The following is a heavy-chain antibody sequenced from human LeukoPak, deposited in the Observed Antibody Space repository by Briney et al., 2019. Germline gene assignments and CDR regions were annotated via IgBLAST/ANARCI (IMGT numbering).Heavy chain of an antibody. V-gene: IGHV1-2*02. J-gene: IGHJ6*03. CDR1: GYTFTGYY. D-gene: IGHD2-2*01. CDR3: ARDSLSDIVVVPAAMLSSMDV. Sequence: ASVKVSCKASGYTFTGYYMHWVRQAPGQGLEWMGWINPNSGGTNYAQKFQGRVTMTRDTSISTAYMELSRLRSDDTAVYYCARDSLSDIVVVPAAMLSSMDVWAKGPRSPSP. CDR2: INPNSGGT.